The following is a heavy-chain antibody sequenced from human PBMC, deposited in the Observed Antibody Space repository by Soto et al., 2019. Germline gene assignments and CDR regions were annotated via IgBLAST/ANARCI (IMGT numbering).Heavy chain of an antibody. J-gene: IGHJ6*03. D-gene: IGHD4-17*01. CDR2: ISYDGSNK. V-gene: IGHV3-30*18. CDR3: AKVSGMTTVTYYYYMDV. CDR1: GFTFSSYG. Sequence: GGSLRLSCAASGFTFSSYGMHWVRQAPGKGLEWVAVISYDGSNKYYADSVKGRFTISRDNSKNTLYLQMNSLRAEDTAVYYCAKVSGMTTVTYYYYMDVWGKGTTVTVSS.